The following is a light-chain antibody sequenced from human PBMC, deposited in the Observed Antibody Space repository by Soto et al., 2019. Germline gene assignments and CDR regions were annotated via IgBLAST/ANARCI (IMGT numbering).Light chain of an antibody. CDR2: EVS. V-gene: IGLV2-14*01. CDR1: SSDVGGYNY. J-gene: IGLJ1*01. CDR3: SSYTTSSTYV. Sequence: QSALTQPASVSGSSGQSITISCTGTSSDVGGYNYVSWYQQHPGKAPKLMIYEVSYRPSGVSNRFSASKSGNTASLTISGLQAEDEADYYCSSYTTSSTYVFGTGTKVTVL.